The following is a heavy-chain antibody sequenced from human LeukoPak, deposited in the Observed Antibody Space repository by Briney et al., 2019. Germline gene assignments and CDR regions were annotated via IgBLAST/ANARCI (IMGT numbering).Heavy chain of an antibody. CDR1: GYTFTSYA. CDR3: ARGLYCSSTSCYPHNLSWFDP. J-gene: IGHJ5*02. CDR2: INPNSGGT. Sequence: GASVKVSCKASGYTFTSYAMNWVRQAPGQGLEWMGWINPNSGGTNYAQKFQGRVTMTRDTSISTAYMELSRLRSDDTAVYYCARGLYCSSTSCYPHNLSWFDPWGQGTLVTVSS. V-gene: IGHV1-2*02. D-gene: IGHD2-2*01.